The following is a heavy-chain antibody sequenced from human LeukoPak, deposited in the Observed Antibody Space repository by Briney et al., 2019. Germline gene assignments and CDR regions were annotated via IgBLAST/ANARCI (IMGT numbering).Heavy chain of an antibody. Sequence: ASVKVSCKASGYTFTDYYMHWVRQAPGQGLEWMGWINPNSGGTNYAQKVQGRVAMTRDTSISTAYMELSRLRSDDTAVYYCASGFMGYDRSGYYDDAFDIWGQGTMVTVSS. CDR2: INPNSGGT. V-gene: IGHV1-2*02. D-gene: IGHD3-22*01. CDR1: GYTFTDYY. J-gene: IGHJ3*02. CDR3: ASGFMGYDRSGYYDDAFDI.